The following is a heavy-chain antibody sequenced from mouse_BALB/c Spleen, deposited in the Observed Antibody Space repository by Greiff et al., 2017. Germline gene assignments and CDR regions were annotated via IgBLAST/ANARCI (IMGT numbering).Heavy chain of an antibody. Sequence: EVQLVESGPGLVKPSQSLSLTCTVTGYSITSDYAWNWIRQFPGNKLEWMGYISYSGSTSYNPSLKSRISITRDTSKNQFFLQLNSVTTEDTATYYCAYYGNSFDYWGQGTTLTVSS. D-gene: IGHD2-1*01. CDR1: GYSITSDYA. CDR2: ISYSGST. V-gene: IGHV3-2*02. CDR3: AYYGNSFDY. J-gene: IGHJ2*01.